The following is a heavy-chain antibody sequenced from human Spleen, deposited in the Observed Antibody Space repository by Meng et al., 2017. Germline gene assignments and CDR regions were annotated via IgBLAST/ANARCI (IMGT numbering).Heavy chain of an antibody. V-gene: IGHV4-31*02. CDR1: GGSMINSDFY. Sequence: HFQRFGPRPVKPSQTLSLTCNVSGGSMINSDFYCSWIPQHPERGLEWIGYISHSGNTSYPPSLKSRITISLDTSQNKFSLEVASVTAADTAVYYCARQLRYFDWFDLWGQGTLVTVSS. CDR3: ARQLRYFDWFDL. J-gene: IGHJ5*02. D-gene: IGHD3-9*01. CDR2: ISHSGNT.